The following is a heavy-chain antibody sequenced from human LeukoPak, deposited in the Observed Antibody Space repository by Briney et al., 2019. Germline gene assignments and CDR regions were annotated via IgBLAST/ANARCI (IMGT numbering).Heavy chain of an antibody. CDR2: ITSTGDDI. CDR3: ASGIVATSGDF. V-gene: IGHV3-11*01. CDR1: GFTFSDYY. D-gene: IGHD5-12*01. Sequence: GGSLRLSCAASGFTFSDYYMSWIRQAPGKGLEWVAYITSTGDDIYYADSVRGRFTISRDNAKNALFLRMSSLRVEDTATYYCASGIVATSGDFWGQGTLVSVSS. J-gene: IGHJ4*02.